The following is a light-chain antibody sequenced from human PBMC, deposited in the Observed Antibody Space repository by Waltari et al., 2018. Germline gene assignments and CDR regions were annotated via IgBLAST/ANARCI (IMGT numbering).Light chain of an antibody. CDR3: QQLNSFPYT. Sequence: DIQLTQSPSFLSASVGDRVTITCRASQGISSYLAWYQQQPGEAPKLLISAASNLQSGVPSRFSGSGSGTEFTLTISSLQPEDFATYYCQQLNSFPYTFGQGTKLDIK. CDR1: QGISSY. V-gene: IGKV1-9*01. J-gene: IGKJ2*01. CDR2: AAS.